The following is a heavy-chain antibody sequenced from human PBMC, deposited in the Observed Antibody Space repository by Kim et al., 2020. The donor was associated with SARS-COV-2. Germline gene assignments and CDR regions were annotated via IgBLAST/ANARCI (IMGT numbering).Heavy chain of an antibody. CDR3: GRRQLLYGYYYGMDV. V-gene: IGHV3-48*02. J-gene: IGHJ6*02. CDR2: ISSSSSTI. Sequence: GGSLRLSCAASGFTFSSYSMNWVRQAPGKGLEWVSYISSSSSTIYYADSVKGRFTISRDNAKNSLYLQMNSLRDEDTAVYYCGRRQLLYGYYYGMDVWGQGTTVTVSS. CDR1: GFTFSSYS. D-gene: IGHD2-2*02.